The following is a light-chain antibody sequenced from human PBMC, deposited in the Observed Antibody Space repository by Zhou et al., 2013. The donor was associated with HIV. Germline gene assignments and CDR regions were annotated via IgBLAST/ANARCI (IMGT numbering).Light chain of an antibody. CDR2: AAS. J-gene: IGKJ4*01. CDR3: QQGHTFPLS. V-gene: IGKV1-16*01. CDR1: QDFTHY. Sequence: DIQMTQSPSSLSASVGDRVTITCRASQDFTHYLAWFQQKPGKAPNLLIYAASTLQSGVPSRFSGSGSETDFTLTISSLQPEDFATYYCQQGHTFPLSFGGGTKVEIK.